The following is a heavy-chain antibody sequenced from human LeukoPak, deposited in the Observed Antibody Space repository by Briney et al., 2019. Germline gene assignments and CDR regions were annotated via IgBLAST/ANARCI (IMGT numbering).Heavy chain of an antibody. CDR3: ARGKSGSYSPFDY. CDR1: GFTFSSSA. J-gene: IGHJ4*02. D-gene: IGHD1-26*01. CDR2: ISYDGSNK. V-gene: IGHV3-30*09. Sequence: GGSLRLSCAASGFTFSSSARHWVRQAPGKGLEWLAVISYDGSNKYYADSVKGRFAISRDNSKNTLYLQMNSLRAEDTAVYYCARGKSGSYSPFDYWGQGTLVTVSS.